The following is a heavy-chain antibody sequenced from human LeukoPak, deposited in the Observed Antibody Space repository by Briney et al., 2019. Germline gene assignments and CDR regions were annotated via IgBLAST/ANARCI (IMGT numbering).Heavy chain of an antibody. V-gene: IGHV1-8*01. J-gene: IGHJ2*01. D-gene: IGHD2-15*01. CDR3: ARPPGYCRTPRTHIGSCYYWYFAL. CDR2: MNPDSGET. Sequence: ASVKVSCKASGYTFNSYEINWVRQATGQRLEWMGWMNPDSGETGYAQKFQGRVTMTRVTSISTAYMELSGLSSEDTAVYYCARPPGYCRTPRTHIGSCYYWYFALWGRGTLVTVSS. CDR1: GYTFNSYE.